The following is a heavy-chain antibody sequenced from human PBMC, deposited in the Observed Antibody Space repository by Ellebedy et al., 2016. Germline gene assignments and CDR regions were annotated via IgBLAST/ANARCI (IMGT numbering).Heavy chain of an antibody. CDR1: GFTFSRYW. CDR2: ISPDGSNT. J-gene: IGHJ2*01. CDR3: AREPAITYWYFDP. V-gene: IGHV3-74*01. D-gene: IGHD2-2*01. Sequence: GGSLRLSCEASGFTFSRYWMHWVRQAPGKGLVWVSRISPDGSNTDYADSVRGRFAISRDNSTSTLYLQMNNLRPEDTGVYFCAREPAITYWYFDPWGRGTRVTVSP.